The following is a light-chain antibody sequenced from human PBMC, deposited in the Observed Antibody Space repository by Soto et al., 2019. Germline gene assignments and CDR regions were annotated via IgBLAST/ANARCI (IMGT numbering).Light chain of an antibody. J-gene: IGLJ1*01. V-gene: IGLV2-14*01. CDR1: SSDVGG. CDR3: SSYTSSSTRV. CDR2: DVS. Sequence: QSALTQPASVSGSPGQSITISCTGTSSDVGGVSWYQQHPVKAPKLMIYDVSNRPSGVSNRFSGSKSGNTASLTISGLQAEDEADYYCSSYTSSSTRVFGTGTKLTVL.